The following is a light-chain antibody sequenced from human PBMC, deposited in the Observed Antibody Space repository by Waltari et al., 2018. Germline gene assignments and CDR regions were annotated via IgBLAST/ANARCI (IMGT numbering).Light chain of an antibody. CDR1: QSISTY. Sequence: DIQMTQSPSSLSTSVEDRVTITCRTSQSISTYLNWYQQKPGKAPKLLIYAASSLQSWVPSRFSGSGSGTDFTLTISSLQPEDFATYYCQQSYSTLYTFGQGTKLEIK. V-gene: IGKV1-39*01. J-gene: IGKJ2*01. CDR3: QQSYSTLYT. CDR2: AAS.